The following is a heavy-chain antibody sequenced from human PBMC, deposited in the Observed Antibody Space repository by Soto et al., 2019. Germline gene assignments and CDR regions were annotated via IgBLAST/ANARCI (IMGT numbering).Heavy chain of an antibody. J-gene: IGHJ3*02. Sequence: QVQLVESGGGVVQPGRSLRLSCAASGFTFSSYAMHWVRQAPGKGLEWVAVISYDGSNKYYADSVKGRFTISRDNSKNTLYLQMNSLRAEDTAVYYCARWYCSGGSCYPDAFDIWGQGKMVTVSS. CDR1: GFTFSSYA. V-gene: IGHV3-30-3*01. CDR3: ARWYCSGGSCYPDAFDI. D-gene: IGHD2-15*01. CDR2: ISYDGSNK.